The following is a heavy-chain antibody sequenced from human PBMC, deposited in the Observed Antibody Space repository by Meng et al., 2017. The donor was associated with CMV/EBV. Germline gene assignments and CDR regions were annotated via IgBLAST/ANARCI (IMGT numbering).Heavy chain of an antibody. D-gene: IGHD1-14*01. CDR1: GGSVSSGSYY. CDR2: IYYSGST. CDR3: ASTPNTGPDY. J-gene: IGHJ4*02. V-gene: IGHV4-61*01. Sequence: SETLSLTCTASGGSVSSGSYYWSWIRQPPGKGLEWIGYIYYSGSTNYNPSLKSRVTISVDTSKNQFSLKLSSVTAADTAVYYCASTPNTGPDYWGQGTLVTVSS.